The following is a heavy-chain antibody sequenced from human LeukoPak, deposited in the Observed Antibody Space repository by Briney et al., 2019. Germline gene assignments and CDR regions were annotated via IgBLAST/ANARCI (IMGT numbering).Heavy chain of an antibody. V-gene: IGHV3-7*03. J-gene: IGHJ5*02. Sequence: PGGSLRLSCAASGFTFSSYWMSWVRQAPGKGLEWVANIKQDGSEKYYVDSVKGRFTISRDNAKNSLYLQMNSLRAEDTALYHCARGRMGIAAAGVFDPWGQGTLVTVSS. CDR2: IKQDGSEK. D-gene: IGHD6-13*01. CDR1: GFTFSSYW. CDR3: ARGRMGIAAAGVFDP.